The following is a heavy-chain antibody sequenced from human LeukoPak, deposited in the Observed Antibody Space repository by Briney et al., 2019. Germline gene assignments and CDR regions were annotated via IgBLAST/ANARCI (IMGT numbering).Heavy chain of an antibody. CDR2: IYYSGST. D-gene: IGHD5-24*01. CDR1: GGSISSSSYY. J-gene: IGHJ4*02. V-gene: IGHV4-39*07. Sequence: SETLSLTCTVSGGSISSSSYYWGWIRQPPGKGLEWIGSIYYSGSTYYNPSLKSRVTISVDASKNQFSLRLSSVTAADTAVYYCARVDDYNSLYWGQGTLVTVSS. CDR3: ARVDDYNSLY.